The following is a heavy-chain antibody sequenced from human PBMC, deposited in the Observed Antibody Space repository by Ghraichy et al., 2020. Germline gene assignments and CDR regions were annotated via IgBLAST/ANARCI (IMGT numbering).Heavy chain of an antibody. Sequence: SETLSLTCTVSGGSINIDSYYWGWIRQPPGKGLEWIGSVYYSGNTYYNPSLESRVTISVDTSKNQFSLKVTSVTVADTAVYHCVRHRPRYYDSERPRGWFAPWGPGNLVTVSS. D-gene: IGHD3-22*01. CDR3: VRHRPRYYDSERPRGWFAP. CDR1: GGSINIDSYY. J-gene: IGHJ5*02. CDR2: VYYSGNT. V-gene: IGHV4-39*01.